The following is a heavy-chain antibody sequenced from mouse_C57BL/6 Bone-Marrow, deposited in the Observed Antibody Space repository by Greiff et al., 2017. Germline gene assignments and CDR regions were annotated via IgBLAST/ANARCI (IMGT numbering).Heavy chain of an antibody. Sequence: EVMLVESGEGLVKPGGSLKLSCAASGFTFSSYAMSWVRQTPEKRLEWVAYISSGGDYIYYADTVKGRFTISRDNARNTLYLHMSSLKSEDTAMYYCTRDGYYGSSYYFDYWGQGTTLTVSS. J-gene: IGHJ2*01. V-gene: IGHV5-9-1*02. CDR1: GFTFSSYA. D-gene: IGHD1-1*01. CDR3: TRDGYYGSSYYFDY. CDR2: ISSGGDYI.